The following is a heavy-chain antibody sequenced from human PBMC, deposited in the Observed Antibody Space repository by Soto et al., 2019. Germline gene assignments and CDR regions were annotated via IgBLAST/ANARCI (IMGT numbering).Heavy chain of an antibody. V-gene: IGHV3-66*01. CDR2: IEIGDKT. CDR1: GFTVSTYA. J-gene: IGHJ3*02. CDR3: ARDPRAPDTFDI. Sequence: PGGSLRLSCVTSGFTVSTYAMSWVRQAPGKGLQWVSGIEIGDKTYYADSVKGRFTISRDNSKNTLYLQMNSLRAEDTAVYYCARDPRAPDTFDIWGQGTMVTVSS.